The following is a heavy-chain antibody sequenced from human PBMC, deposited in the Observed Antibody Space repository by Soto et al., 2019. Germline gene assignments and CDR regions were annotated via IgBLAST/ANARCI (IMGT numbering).Heavy chain of an antibody. V-gene: IGHV3-23*01. D-gene: IGHD1-26*01. J-gene: IGHJ4*02. CDR1: GFTFSSYA. Sequence: GESLKISCAASGFTFSSYAMRWVRQAPVKGLEWVSAISGSGGGTHYADSVKGRFTISRDNSKNTLYLQMNSLRAEDTAVYYCARGSAFIGLDYWGQGTPVTVSS. CDR2: ISGSGGGT. CDR3: ARGSAFIGLDY.